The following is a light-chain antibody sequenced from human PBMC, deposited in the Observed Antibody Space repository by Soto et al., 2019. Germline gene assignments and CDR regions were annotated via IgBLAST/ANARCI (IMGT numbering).Light chain of an antibody. Sequence: DVVLTQSPLSLSVTLGQPASISCRSSESLVHSNGNTYLNWFQQRPGQSPRRLIYTVSNRDSGVPERIRGSGSRTAFPLKISRVEAEDVGVYYCMHGTHCPYTFGQGTKMDIK. CDR1: ESLVHSNGNTY. V-gene: IGKV2-30*02. J-gene: IGKJ2*01. CDR3: MHGTHCPYT. CDR2: TVS.